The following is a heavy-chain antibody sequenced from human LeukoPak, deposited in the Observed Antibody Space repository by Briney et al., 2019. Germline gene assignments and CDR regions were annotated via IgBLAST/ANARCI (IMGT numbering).Heavy chain of an antibody. J-gene: IGHJ4*02. Sequence: SETLSLTCTVSGYSISSGYYWGWIRQPPGKGLEWIGSIYHSGSTYYNPSLKSRVTISVDTSKNQFSLKLTSVTAADTAVYYCARGGGYASGNYRFVDYWGQGTLVTVSS. CDR3: ARGGGYASGNYRFVDY. V-gene: IGHV4-38-2*02. CDR1: GYSISSGYY. CDR2: IYHSGST. D-gene: IGHD3-10*01.